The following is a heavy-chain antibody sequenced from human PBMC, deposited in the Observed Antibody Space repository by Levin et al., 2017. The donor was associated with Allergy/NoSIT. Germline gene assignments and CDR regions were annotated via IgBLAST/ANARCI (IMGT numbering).Heavy chain of an antibody. V-gene: IGHV4-39*01. Sequence: SETLSLTCTVSGGSISSTSYHWGWLRQPPGKGLEWIATIYYVGDTYYNPSLKSRVTISVDTSKNQFSLKLTSVTAADTAVYYCARHRYCTSTRCSSYYYYMDGWGKGTTVTVSS. CDR1: GGSISSTSYH. D-gene: IGHD2-2*01. CDR2: IYYVGDT. CDR3: ARHRYCTSTRCSSYYYYMDG. J-gene: IGHJ6*03.